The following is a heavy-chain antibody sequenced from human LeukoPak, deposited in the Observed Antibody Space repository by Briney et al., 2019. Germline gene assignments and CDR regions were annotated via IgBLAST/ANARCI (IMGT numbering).Heavy chain of an antibody. D-gene: IGHD2-15*01. CDR1: GGSFSGYY. CDR2: INHSGST. V-gene: IGHV4-34*01. CDR3: ARTPNRYCSGGSCYWFWFDP. Sequence: PSETLSLTCAVYGGSFSGYYWSWIRQPPGKGLEWLGEINHSGSTNYNPSLKSRVTISVDTSKNQFSLKLSSVTAADTAVYYCARTPNRYCSGGSCYWFWFDPWGQGTLVTVSS. J-gene: IGHJ5*02.